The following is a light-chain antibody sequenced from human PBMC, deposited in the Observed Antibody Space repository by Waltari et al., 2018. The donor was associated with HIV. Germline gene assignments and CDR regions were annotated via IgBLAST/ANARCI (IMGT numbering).Light chain of an antibody. V-gene: IGLV1-40*01. CDR2: DNN. J-gene: IGLJ2*01. CDR3: QSYDSRLSGSVV. Sequence: QSALTQPPSVSGAPGQSVTISCSGGNSNIGAGFDVHWYQQVPGTAPRLLIYDNNNRPSGVPDRFSGSKSGTSASLAINGLQSEDEADYYCQSYDSRLSGSVVFGGGTKVTVL. CDR1: NSNIGAGFD.